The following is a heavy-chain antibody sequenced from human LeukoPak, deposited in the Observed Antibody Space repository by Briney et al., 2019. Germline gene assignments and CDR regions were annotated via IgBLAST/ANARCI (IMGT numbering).Heavy chain of an antibody. D-gene: IGHD3-16*01. V-gene: IGHV5-51*04. CDR2: ISSSDSDT. CDR1: GSLFISYW. J-gene: IGHJ3*02. CDR3: ARSWGPSPHHAFDI. Sequence: GGPLQISWKGSGSLFISYWIGGVRTLRGKGGEWMGIISSSDSDTTYSPSFQGQVTISADKPISTAYLQWSSLKASDTAMYYCARSWGPSPHHAFDIWGQGTMVTVSS.